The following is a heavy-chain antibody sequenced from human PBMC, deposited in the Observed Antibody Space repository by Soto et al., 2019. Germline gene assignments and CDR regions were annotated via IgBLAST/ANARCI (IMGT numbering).Heavy chain of an antibody. D-gene: IGHD3-16*02. V-gene: IGHV4-39*02. Sequence: SETLSLTCTVSGDSITSSSHYWGWIRQPPGKGLECIANIYYDGNTYYNPSLKSRVTISVDTSKNQFSLKLSSVTAADTAVYYCATDYVWGSYRPFDYWGQGTLVTVSS. J-gene: IGHJ4*02. CDR2: IYYDGNT. CDR1: GDSITSSSHY. CDR3: ATDYVWGSYRPFDY.